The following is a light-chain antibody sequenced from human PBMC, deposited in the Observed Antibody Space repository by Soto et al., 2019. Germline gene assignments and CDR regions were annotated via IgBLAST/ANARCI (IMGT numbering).Light chain of an antibody. J-gene: IGLJ2*01. Sequence: QSVLTQPASVSGSPGQSITISCTGTSSDVGGYVYVSWYQQHPGKAPKLMIYDVSNRPSGVSNRFSGSKSGNTASLTISGLPAEDEADYYCSSYASSSTVVFGGGTKLTVL. CDR3: SSYASSSTVV. CDR2: DVS. V-gene: IGLV2-14*03. CDR1: SSDVGGYVY.